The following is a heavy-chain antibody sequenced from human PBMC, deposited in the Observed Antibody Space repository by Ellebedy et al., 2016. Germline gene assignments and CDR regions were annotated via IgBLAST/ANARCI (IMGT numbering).Heavy chain of an antibody. J-gene: IGHJ4*02. CDR3: AKEENLIGPTFDY. CDR2: INSSGGNT. V-gene: IGHV3-23*01. D-gene: IGHD3-16*02. Sequence: GGSLRLXXAASGFTFSSYPMTWVRQTPGKGLEWVSTINSSGGNTYSADSVKGRFTISRDNSKNTLYLQMNSLRAEDTAVYYCAKEENLIGPTFDYWGQGTLVTVSS. CDR1: GFTFSSYP.